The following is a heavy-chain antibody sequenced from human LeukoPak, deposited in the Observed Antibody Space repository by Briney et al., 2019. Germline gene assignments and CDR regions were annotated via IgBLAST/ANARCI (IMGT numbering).Heavy chain of an antibody. CDR3: AKDRVYGSGSYGYDY. J-gene: IGHJ4*02. CDR1: GFTFSSYG. Sequence: GGSLRLSCAASGFTFSSYGMHWVRQAPGKGLEWVAVISYDGSNKYYADSVKGRFTISRDNSKNTLYLQMNSLRAEDTAVYYCAKDRVYGSGSYGYDYWGQGTLVTVPS. CDR2: ISYDGSNK. D-gene: IGHD3-10*01. V-gene: IGHV3-30*18.